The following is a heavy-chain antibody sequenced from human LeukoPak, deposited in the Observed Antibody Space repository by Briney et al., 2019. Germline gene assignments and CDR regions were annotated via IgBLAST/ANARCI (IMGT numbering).Heavy chain of an antibody. D-gene: IGHD5-18*01. V-gene: IGHV3-23*01. CDR1: GFTFSSYA. Sequence: GGSLRLSCAASGFTFSSYAMSWVRQAPGKGLEWVSAISGSGGSTYYADSVKGRFTISRDNSKNTLYLQMNSLRAEDTAVYYCAKDGDVDTAMAYLVNYFQHWGQGTLVTVSS. CDR2: ISGSGGST. CDR3: AKDGDVDTAMAYLVNYFQH. J-gene: IGHJ1*01.